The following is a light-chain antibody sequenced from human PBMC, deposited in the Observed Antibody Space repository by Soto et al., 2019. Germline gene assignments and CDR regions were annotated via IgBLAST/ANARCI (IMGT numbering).Light chain of an antibody. V-gene: IGLV2-14*03. CDR1: SSDVGAYDY. Sequence: QSVMTQPASVSGSPGLSIAISCTGTSSDVGAYDYVSWYQQHPGEAPKLMIFDVTRRPSGVSDRFSGSKSGTTASLTISGLQAEDEADYYCTSYTTKSTVAFGGGTQLTVL. J-gene: IGLJ2*01. CDR2: DVT. CDR3: TSYTTKSTVA.